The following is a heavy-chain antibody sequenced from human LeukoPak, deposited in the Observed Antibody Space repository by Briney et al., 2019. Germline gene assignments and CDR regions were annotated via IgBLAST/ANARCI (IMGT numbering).Heavy chain of an antibody. Sequence: GESLKISCKASGYRFTSDWIAWVRQMPGKGLEWMGIIYPGDSDTRYSPSFQGQVTISADKSISTTYLQWSSLKASDTAIYYCARHPFDWGQGTLVTVSS. CDR3: ARHPFD. CDR2: IYPGDSDT. J-gene: IGHJ4*02. CDR1: GYRFTSDW. V-gene: IGHV5-51*01.